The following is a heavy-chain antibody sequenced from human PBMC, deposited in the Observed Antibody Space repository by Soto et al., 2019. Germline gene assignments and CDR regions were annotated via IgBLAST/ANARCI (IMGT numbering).Heavy chain of an antibody. V-gene: IGHV1-69*13. CDR2: IIPIFGTA. CDR1: GGTFSSYA. D-gene: IGHD2-2*02. Sequence: ASVKVSCKASGGTFSSYAISWVRQAPGQGLEWMGGIIPIFGTANYAQKFQGRVTITADESTSTAYMELSSLRSEDTAVYYCARGPLGYCSSTSCYTSNWFDPWGQGTLVTVSS. CDR3: ARGPLGYCSSTSCYTSNWFDP. J-gene: IGHJ5*02.